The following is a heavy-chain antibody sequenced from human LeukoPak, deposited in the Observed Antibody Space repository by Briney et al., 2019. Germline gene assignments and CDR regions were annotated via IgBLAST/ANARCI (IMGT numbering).Heavy chain of an antibody. CDR1: GFTFSSYS. Sequence: PGGSLRLSCAASGFTFSSYSMNWVRQAPGKGLEWVSYISSSSSTKYYADSVKGRFTISRDNAKNSLYLQMNSLRAEDTAVYYCAKDGVSGYDYEGGDDWFDPWGQGTLVTVSS. CDR3: AKDGVSGYDYEGGDDWFDP. CDR2: ISSSSSTK. V-gene: IGHV3-48*04. D-gene: IGHD5-12*01. J-gene: IGHJ5*02.